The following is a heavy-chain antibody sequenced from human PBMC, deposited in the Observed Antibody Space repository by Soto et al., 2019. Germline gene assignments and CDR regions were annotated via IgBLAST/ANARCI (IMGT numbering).Heavy chain of an antibody. CDR3: ARVASYSSGWSPI. V-gene: IGHV3-33*01. CDR1: GFTFSSYG. J-gene: IGHJ3*02. D-gene: IGHD6-19*01. CDR2: IWYDGSNK. Sequence: GGSLRLSCAASGFTFSSYGVHWVRQAPGKGLEWVAVIWYDGSNKYYADSVKGRFTISRDNSKNTLYLQMNSLRAEDTAVYYCARVASYSSGWSPIWGQGTMVTVSS.